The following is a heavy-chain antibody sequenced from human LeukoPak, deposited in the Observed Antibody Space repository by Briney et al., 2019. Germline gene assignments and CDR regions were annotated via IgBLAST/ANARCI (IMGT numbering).Heavy chain of an antibody. CDR3: ARALYCSGGSCYYYYYGMDV. V-gene: IGHV1-2*02. Sequence: GASVKVSCKASGYTFTDYYMHWVRQAPGQGLEWMGWINPNSGGTNYAQKFQGRVTMTRDTSISTAYMELSRLRSDDTAVYYCARALYCSGGSCYYYYYGMDVWGQGTTVTVSS. D-gene: IGHD2-15*01. J-gene: IGHJ6*02. CDR2: INPNSGGT. CDR1: GYTFTDYY.